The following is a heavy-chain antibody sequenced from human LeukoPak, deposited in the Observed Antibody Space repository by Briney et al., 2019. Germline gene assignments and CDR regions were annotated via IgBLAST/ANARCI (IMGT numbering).Heavy chain of an antibody. V-gene: IGHV4-59*11. D-gene: IGHD6-13*01. CDR2: IYYSGST. Sequence: SETLSLTCTVSGGSISSHYWGWIRQPPGKGLEWIGNIYYSGSTNYNPSLRSRVTISVDTSKNQFSLNLSSVTVADTAVYYCASAAHSSSWLPDWGQGTLVTVSS. J-gene: IGHJ4*02. CDR3: ASAAHSSSWLPD. CDR1: GGSISSHY.